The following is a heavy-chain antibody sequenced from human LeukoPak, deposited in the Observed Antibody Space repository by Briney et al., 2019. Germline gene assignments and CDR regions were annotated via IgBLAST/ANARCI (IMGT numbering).Heavy chain of an antibody. V-gene: IGHV1-18*01. CDR3: ATDRGPYDAFDI. CDR2: ISAYNGNT. J-gene: IGHJ3*02. D-gene: IGHD3-10*01. Sequence: ASVKVSCKASGYTFTSYGISWVRQAPGQGLEWMGWISAYNGNTNYAQKLQGRVTMTTDTSTDTAYMELSSLRSDDTAVYYCATDRGPYDAFDIWGQGTMVTVSS. CDR1: GYTFTSYG.